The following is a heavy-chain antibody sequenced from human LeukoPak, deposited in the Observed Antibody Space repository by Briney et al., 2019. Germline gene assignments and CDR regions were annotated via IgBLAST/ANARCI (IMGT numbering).Heavy chain of an antibody. V-gene: IGHV3-33*01. J-gene: IGHJ6*02. Sequence: GGSLRLYCAASGFTFSTYGMHWVRQAPGKGLEWVAVIWYDGNNKYYADSVKGRFTISRDNSKNTLYLQMNSLRAEDTAVYYCARDRAGYYGMDVWGQGTTVTVSS. CDR2: IWYDGNNK. CDR1: GFTFSTYG. CDR3: ARDRAGYYGMDV.